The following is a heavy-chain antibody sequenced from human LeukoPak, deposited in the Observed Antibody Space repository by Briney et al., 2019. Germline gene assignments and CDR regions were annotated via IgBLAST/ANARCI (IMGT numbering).Heavy chain of an antibody. D-gene: IGHD3-16*01. V-gene: IGHV1-2*02. Sequence: ASVKVSCKACGYIFNDYYLHWVRQAPGQGLEWMGWINPKNGDTNYAQRFQGRVSMTRDMSINTAYMDLSSLRSDDTAVLLWARAGPVMLLDYWGQGTLITVSA. CDR3: ARAGPVMLLDY. CDR2: INPKNGDT. J-gene: IGHJ4*02. CDR1: GYIFNDYY.